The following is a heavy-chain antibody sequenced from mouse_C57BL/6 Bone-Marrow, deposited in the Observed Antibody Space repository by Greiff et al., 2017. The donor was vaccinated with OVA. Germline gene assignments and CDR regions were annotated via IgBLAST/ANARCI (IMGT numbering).Heavy chain of an antibody. V-gene: IGHV1-81*01. CDR2: IYPRSGNT. CDR3: ARWVTTVVAHYAMDD. J-gene: IGHJ4*01. Sequence: VQLQQSGAELARPGASVKLSCKASGYTFTSYGISWVKQRTGQGLEWIGEIYPRSGNTYYNEKFKGKATLTADKSSSTAYMELRSLTSEDSAVYFYARWVTTVVAHYAMDDWGQGTSVTVSS. D-gene: IGHD1-1*01. CDR1: GYTFTSYG.